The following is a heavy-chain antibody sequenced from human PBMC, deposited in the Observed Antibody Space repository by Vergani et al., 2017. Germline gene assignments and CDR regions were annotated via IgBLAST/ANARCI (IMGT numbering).Heavy chain of an antibody. CDR2: ISHDGRNE. CDR1: GFTFSLYA. V-gene: IGHV3-30*18. D-gene: IGHD3-16*02. Sequence: VQLVESGGGLVQPGGSLRLSCAASGFTFSLYAMHWVRQAPGKGLEWVAFISHDGRNERSLDSVKGRFSISRDTSKNTLYLEMHNLTPEDTAVYYCAKDRSFNLGEPFDYWGQGTLVTVSS. J-gene: IGHJ4*02. CDR3: AKDRSFNLGEPFDY.